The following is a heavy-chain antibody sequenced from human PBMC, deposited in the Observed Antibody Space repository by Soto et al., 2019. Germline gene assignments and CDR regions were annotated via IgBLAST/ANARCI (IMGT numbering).Heavy chain of an antibody. CDR2: ISGSGGST. J-gene: IGHJ4*02. CDR3: AKDKTYDSSGYYLSPRDY. Sequence: PGGSLRLSCAASGFTFSSYAMSWVRQAPGKGLEWVSAISGSGGSTYYADSVKGRFTISRDNSKNTLYLQMNSLRAEDTAVYYCAKDKTYDSSGYYLSPRDYWGQGTLVTASS. V-gene: IGHV3-23*01. CDR1: GFTFSSYA. D-gene: IGHD3-22*01.